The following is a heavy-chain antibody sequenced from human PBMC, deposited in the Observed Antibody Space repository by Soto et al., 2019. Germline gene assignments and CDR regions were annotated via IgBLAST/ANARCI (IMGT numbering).Heavy chain of an antibody. J-gene: IGHJ6*02. CDR3: ARFKVLRYFHGMDV. V-gene: IGHV3-23*01. CDR2: ISGSGGST. CDR1: GFTFSNYA. Sequence: PGGSLRLSCAASGFTFSNYAVTWVRQAPGKGLEWVSTISGSGGSTYYADSVKGRFTISRHNSKNTLYLQMNSLRAEDTAVYYCARFKVLRYFHGMDVWGQGTTVTVSS. D-gene: IGHD3-9*01.